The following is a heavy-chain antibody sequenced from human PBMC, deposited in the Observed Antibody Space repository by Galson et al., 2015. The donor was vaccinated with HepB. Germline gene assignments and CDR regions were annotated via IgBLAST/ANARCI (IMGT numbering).Heavy chain of an antibody. CDR2: ISAYNGNT. CDR1: GYTFTSYG. V-gene: IGHV1-18*01. Sequence: SVKVSCKASGYTFTSYGISWVRQAPGQGLEWMGWISAYNGNTNYAQKLQGRVTMTTDTSTSTAYMELRSLRSDDTAVYYCAREPLILGRRLAPVIDYWGQGTTVTVSS. CDR3: AREPLILGRRLAPVIDY. J-gene: IGHJ4*02. D-gene: IGHD2/OR15-2a*01.